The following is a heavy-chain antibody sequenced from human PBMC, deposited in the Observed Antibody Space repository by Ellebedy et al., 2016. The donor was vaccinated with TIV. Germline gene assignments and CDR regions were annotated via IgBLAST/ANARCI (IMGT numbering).Heavy chain of an antibody. CDR3: ARPLRSTVTTSIYFDS. V-gene: IGHV4-39*01. D-gene: IGHD4-17*01. CDR2: IYYSGST. CDR1: GGSISSGSYF. Sequence: SETLSLXXTVSGGSISSGSYFWGWIRQPPGKGLEWIGIIYYSGSTYYNPSLNSRATISLDTSKNQFSLNLSSVTAADAAVYYCARPLRSTVTTSIYFDSWGRGALVTVSS. J-gene: IGHJ4*02.